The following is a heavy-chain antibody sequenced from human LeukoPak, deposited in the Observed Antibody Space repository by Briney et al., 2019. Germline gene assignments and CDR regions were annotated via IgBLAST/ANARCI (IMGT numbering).Heavy chain of an antibody. V-gene: IGHV4-4*07. J-gene: IGHJ4*02. Sequence: SETLSLTCTVSGGSISSYYWSWIRQPAGKGLEWIGRIYTSGSTNYNPSLKSRVTMLVDTSKNQFSLKLSSVTAADTAVYYCARDRNSGYGRVIDYWGQGTLVTVSS. CDR3: ARDRNSGYGRVIDY. CDR1: GGSISSYY. CDR2: IYTSGST. D-gene: IGHD5-12*01.